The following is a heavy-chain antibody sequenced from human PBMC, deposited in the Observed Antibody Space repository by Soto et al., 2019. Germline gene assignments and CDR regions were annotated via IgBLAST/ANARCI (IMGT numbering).Heavy chain of an antibody. CDR3: ARHVVPAATLGGYYYYGMDV. Sequence: EVQLVQSGAEVKKPGESLKISCKGSGYSFTSYWIGWVRQMPGKGLEWMGIIYPGDSDTIYSPSFQCQVTISADKSIRPAYLQLSSLEASDNAMYYCARHVVPAATLGGYYYYGMDVWGQGTTVTVSS. V-gene: IGHV5-51*01. CDR2: IYPGDSDT. J-gene: IGHJ6*02. D-gene: IGHD2-2*01. CDR1: GYSFTSYW.